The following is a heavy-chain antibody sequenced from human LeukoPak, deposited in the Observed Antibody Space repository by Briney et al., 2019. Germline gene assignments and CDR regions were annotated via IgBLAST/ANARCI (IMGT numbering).Heavy chain of an antibody. D-gene: IGHD5-24*01. Sequence: GGSLRLSCAASGFTFSSYGMHWVRQAPGKGLEWVAFIRYDGSNKYYADSVKGRFTISRDNSKNTLYLQMNSLRAEDTAVYYCATALTPMATIVDYWGQGTLVTVSS. CDR2: IRYDGSNK. V-gene: IGHV3-30*02. J-gene: IGHJ4*02. CDR3: ATALTPMATIVDY. CDR1: GFTFSSYG.